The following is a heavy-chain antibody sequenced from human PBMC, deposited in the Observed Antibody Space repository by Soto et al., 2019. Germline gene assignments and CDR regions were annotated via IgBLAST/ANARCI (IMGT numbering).Heavy chain of an antibody. CDR1: GGTFSSYA. D-gene: IGHD2-2*02. V-gene: IGHV1-69*13. CDR3: ARSYCSSTSCYRGGYYYYYYGMDV. CDR2: IIPIFGTA. Sequence: VASVKVSCKASGGTFSSYAISWVRQAPGQGLEWMGGIIPIFGTANYAQKFQGRVTITADESTSTAYMELSSLRSEDTAVYYCARSYCSSTSCYRGGYYYYYYGMDVWGQGTTVTVSS. J-gene: IGHJ6*02.